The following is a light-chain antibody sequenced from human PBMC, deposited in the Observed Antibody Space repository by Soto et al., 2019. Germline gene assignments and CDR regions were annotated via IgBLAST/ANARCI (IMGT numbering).Light chain of an antibody. Sequence: QAVVTQPPSASGTPGQRVTFSCSGSSSNIGRGTVNWYQQLPGTAPKLLIFNNYQRPSGVPDRFSGSKSGNSASLAISGLQSEDEGDYYCAAWDDSFNGLYVFGTGTKLTVL. CDR1: SSNIGRGT. J-gene: IGLJ1*01. CDR3: AAWDDSFNGLYV. V-gene: IGLV1-44*01. CDR2: NNY.